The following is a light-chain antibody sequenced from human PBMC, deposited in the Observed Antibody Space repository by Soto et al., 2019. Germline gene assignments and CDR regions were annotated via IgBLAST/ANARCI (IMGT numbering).Light chain of an antibody. J-gene: IGKJ1*01. CDR3: QQYHIYSWT. V-gene: IGKV1-5*03. CDR1: QDIGTW. CDR2: RAS. Sequence: DIQMTQSPSTLSASVGDRVTITCRASQDIGTWLAWYQQKPEKAPKVLIYRASHLESGVPSRFSASGSGTEFSPTINSLQADDFATYYCQQYHIYSWTFGQGTKVDIK.